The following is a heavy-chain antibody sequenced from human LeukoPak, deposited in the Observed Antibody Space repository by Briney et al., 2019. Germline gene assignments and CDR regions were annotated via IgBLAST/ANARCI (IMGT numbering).Heavy chain of an antibody. V-gene: IGHV1-58*02. D-gene: IGHD5-18*01. CDR3: ARAMADLDY. J-gene: IGHJ4*02. CDR1: GFTFTSSA. CDR2: IVVGSGNT. Sequence: SVKVSCKASGFTFTSSAMQWVRQARGQRLEWIGWIVVGSGNTNYAQKFQGRVTMTRDTSTSTVYMELSSLTSEDTAVYYCARAMADLDYWGQGTLVTVSS.